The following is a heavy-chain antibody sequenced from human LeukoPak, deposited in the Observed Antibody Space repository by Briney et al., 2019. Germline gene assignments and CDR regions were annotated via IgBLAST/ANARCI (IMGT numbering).Heavy chain of an antibody. V-gene: IGHV4-30-4*01. J-gene: IGHJ4*02. CDR2: SINWRST. D-gene: IGHD3-10*01. CDR1: GASVSSGDYY. CDR3: ARVPYSYVSGNTHRYYFDS. Sequence: SETLSLTCTVSGASVSSGDYYWSWVRQPQGKAWNGLGTSINWRSTYYNPSLKSRVTISVDTSKNQFSLNLDSLTAADTAVYYCARVPYSYVSGNTHRYYFDSWGQGILVTASS.